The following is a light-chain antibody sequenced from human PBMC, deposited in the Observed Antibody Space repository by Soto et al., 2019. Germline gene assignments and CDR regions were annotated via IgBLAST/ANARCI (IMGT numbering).Light chain of an antibody. CDR2: EAS. CDR3: QQYDSYSWT. Sequence: DMQMTQSPSTLSASVGDRVTITCRASRPIKSWLAWYQQKPGKAPKLLIYEASSLESGVPSRFGGSGSGTEFTLIISGLQPDDFATYYCQQYDSYSWTFGQGTKVEIK. CDR1: RPIKSW. V-gene: IGKV1-5*03. J-gene: IGKJ1*01.